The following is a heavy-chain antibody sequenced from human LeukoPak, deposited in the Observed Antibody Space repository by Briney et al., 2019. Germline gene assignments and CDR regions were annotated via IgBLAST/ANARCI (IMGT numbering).Heavy chain of an antibody. CDR3: AREVGDYVGVFDY. Sequence: PSETLSLTCTVSGGSISSYYWSWIRQPPGKGLEWIGYVFYSGSTNYHPSLKSRVTISVDMSKNQFSLKLTSVTAADTAVYYCAREVGDYVGVFDYWGQGTLVTVS. J-gene: IGHJ4*02. V-gene: IGHV4-59*01. CDR1: GGSISSYY. D-gene: IGHD4-17*01. CDR2: VFYSGST.